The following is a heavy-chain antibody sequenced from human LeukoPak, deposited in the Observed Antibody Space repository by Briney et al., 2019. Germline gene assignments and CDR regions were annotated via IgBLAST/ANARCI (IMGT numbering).Heavy chain of an antibody. V-gene: IGHV3-74*01. CDR3: ARALKYNSGYDWGGDY. J-gene: IGHJ4*02. CDR1: GFTFSSYW. Sequence: GGSLRLSCAASGFTFSSYWMHWVRQAPGKGLVWVSHINSYGSSTNYADSVKGRFTISRDNAKNTLYLQMNSLRAEDTAVYYCARALKYNSGYDWGGDYWGQGTLVTVSS. CDR2: INSYGSST. D-gene: IGHD5-12*01.